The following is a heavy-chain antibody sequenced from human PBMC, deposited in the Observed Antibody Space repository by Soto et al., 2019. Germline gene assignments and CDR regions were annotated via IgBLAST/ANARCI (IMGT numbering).Heavy chain of an antibody. CDR3: GRDYRFDIDL. V-gene: IGHV3-48*02. D-gene: IGHD3-22*01. J-gene: IGHJ3*01. Sequence: EVQLVESGGGLVKPGGSLRLSCVASGFTFSSHHMQWARQAPGKGLEWVSYIRDNSATRYYADSVRGRFTISRDNAQNSVFLQMNSLRDEDTAVYYWGRDYRFDIDLWGQGTMVTVSS. CDR2: IRDNSATR. CDR1: GFTFSSHH.